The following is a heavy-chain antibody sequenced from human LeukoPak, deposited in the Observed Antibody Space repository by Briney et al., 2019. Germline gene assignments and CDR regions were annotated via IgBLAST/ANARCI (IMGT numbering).Heavy chain of an antibody. CDR2: IYTSGST. CDR1: GGSISSYY. J-gene: IGHJ3*02. Sequence: SETLSLTCTVSGGSISSYYWSWIRQPAGKGLKWIGRIYTSGSTNYNPSLKSRVTMSVDTSKNQFSLKLSSVTAADTAVYYCARDPNTYYYDSSGYYGDAFDIWGQGTMVTVSS. V-gene: IGHV4-4*07. CDR3: ARDPNTYYYDSSGYYGDAFDI. D-gene: IGHD3-22*01.